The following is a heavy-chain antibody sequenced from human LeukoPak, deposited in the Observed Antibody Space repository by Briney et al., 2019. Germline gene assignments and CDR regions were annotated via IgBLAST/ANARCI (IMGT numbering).Heavy chain of an antibody. J-gene: IGHJ4*02. CDR3: VRGGVDYYGSGTYYLMYYFDY. V-gene: IGHV3-23*01. Sequence: GGSLRLSCAASGLSFSTYSMNWVRQAPGKGLEWVSGISGSGGATYYADSVKGRFTISRDDPHNTLYLQMNSLRAEDTAVYFCVRGGVDYYGSGTYYLMYYFDYWGQGALVTVSS. CDR1: GLSFSTYS. D-gene: IGHD3-10*01. CDR2: ISGSGGAT.